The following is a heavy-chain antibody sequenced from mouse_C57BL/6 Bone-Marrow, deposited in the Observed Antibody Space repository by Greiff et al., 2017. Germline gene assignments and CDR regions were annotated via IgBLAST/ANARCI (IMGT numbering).Heavy chain of an antibody. CDR1: GYTFTSYW. J-gene: IGHJ4*01. CDR2: IDPSDSYT. V-gene: IGHV1-59*01. CDR3: ARMDY. Sequence: VQLQQPGAELVRPGTSVKLSCKASGYTFTSYWMHWVKQRPGQGLEWIGVIDPSDSYTNYNQKFKGKATLTVDTSSSTAYMQLSSLTSADSAVYYCARMDYWGQGTSVTVSS.